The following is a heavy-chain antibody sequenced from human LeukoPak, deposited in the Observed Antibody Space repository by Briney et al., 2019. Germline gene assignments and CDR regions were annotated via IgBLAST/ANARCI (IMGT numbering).Heavy chain of an antibody. V-gene: IGHV4-39*01. D-gene: IGHD6-19*01. Sequence: SETLSLTCTVSGDSISSSSYYWGWIRQPPGKGLEWIGSIYYSGSTYYNPSLKSRVTISVDTSKNQFSLKLSSVTAADTAVYYCAAPRGYSSGWYSPLNWFDPWGQGTLVTVSS. CDR3: AAPRGYSSGWYSPLNWFDP. CDR1: GDSISSSSYY. CDR2: IYYSGST. J-gene: IGHJ5*02.